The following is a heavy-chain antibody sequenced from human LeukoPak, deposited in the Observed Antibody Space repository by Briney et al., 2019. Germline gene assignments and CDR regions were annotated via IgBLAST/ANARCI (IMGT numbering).Heavy chain of an antibody. CDR2: INHSGST. CDR1: GGSFSGYY. D-gene: IGHD2-15*01. CDR3: SSGGAVVAATFYYFDY. Sequence: SDTLSLTCAVYGGSFSGYYWSWIRQPPGKGLEWIGEINHSGSTKYNPSLKSRVTISVDTSKNQFSLKLSSVTAADTAVYYCSSGGAVVAATFYYFDYWGQGTLVTVSS. J-gene: IGHJ4*02. V-gene: IGHV4-34*01.